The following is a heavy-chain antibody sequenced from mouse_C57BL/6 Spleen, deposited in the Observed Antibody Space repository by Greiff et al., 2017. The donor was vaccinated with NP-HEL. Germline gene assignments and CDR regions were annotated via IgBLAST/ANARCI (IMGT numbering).Heavy chain of an antibody. CDR1: GYAFTNYL. D-gene: IGHD1-1*01. CDR3: ARWGGDYYVSYDY. CDR2: INPGSGGT. J-gene: IGHJ2*01. V-gene: IGHV1-54*01. Sequence: QVQLQQSGAELVRPGTSVKVSCKASGYAFTNYLIEWVKQRPGQGLAWIGVINPGSGGTNYTEKFKGKATLTADKSSSTACMQLSSLTSEDSEVYVCARWGGDYYVSYDYWGQGTTLTGSS.